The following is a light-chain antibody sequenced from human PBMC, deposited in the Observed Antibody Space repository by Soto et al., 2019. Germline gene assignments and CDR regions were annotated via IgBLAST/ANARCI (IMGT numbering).Light chain of an antibody. J-gene: IGLJ2*01. Sequence: QSALTQPASVSGSPGQSITISCTGTSSDVGGYNYVSWYPQHPGKAPKFLIYDVSNRPSGVSNRFSGSKSGNTASLTIYGLQAEDEADYYCSSYTSSSTLVFGGGTKLTVL. CDR1: SSDVGGYNY. CDR3: SSYTSSSTLV. CDR2: DVS. V-gene: IGLV2-14*01.